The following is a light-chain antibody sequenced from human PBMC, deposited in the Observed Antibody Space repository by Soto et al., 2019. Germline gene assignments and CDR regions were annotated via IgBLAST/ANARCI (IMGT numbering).Light chain of an antibody. J-gene: IGKJ4*01. V-gene: IGKV1-39*01. CDR2: AAS. CDR1: QSISTS. CDR3: QQSYSTPLT. Sequence: DIQMTQSPSSLSASVGDRITITCRARQSISTSLNWYQQKPGKPPKLLIYAASTLQSGVPSRFTGSGSGTDFTLTISSLQPEDFATYYCQQSYSTPLTFGGGTKVEIK.